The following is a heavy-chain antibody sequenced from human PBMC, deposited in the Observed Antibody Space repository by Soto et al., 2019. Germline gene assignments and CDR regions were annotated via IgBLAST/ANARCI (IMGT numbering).Heavy chain of an antibody. V-gene: IGHV3-7*01. CDR2: IKQDGSEK. CDR1: GFTFSSYW. CDR3: ARDYCSSTSCYLYYYYYMDV. J-gene: IGHJ6*03. Sequence: GSLRLSCAASGFTFSSYWMSWVRQAPGKGLEWVANIKQDGSEKYYVDSVKGRFTISRDNAKNSLYLQMNSLRAEDTAVYYCARDYCSSTSCYLYYYYYMDVCGQGTTVPVSS. D-gene: IGHD2-2*01.